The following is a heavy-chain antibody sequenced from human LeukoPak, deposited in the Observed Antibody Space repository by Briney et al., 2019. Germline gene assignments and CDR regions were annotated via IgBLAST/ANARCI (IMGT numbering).Heavy chain of an antibody. CDR1: GYTFTGYY. J-gene: IGHJ4*02. D-gene: IGHD3-22*01. V-gene: IGHV1-2*02. Sequence: ASVKVSCKASGYTFTGYYMHWVRQAPGQELEWMGWINPNSGGTNYAQKFQGRVTMTRDTSISTAYMELSRLRSDDTAVYYCARADGEVVVITLYYFDYWGQGTLVTVSS. CDR3: ARADGEVVVITLYYFDY. CDR2: INPNSGGT.